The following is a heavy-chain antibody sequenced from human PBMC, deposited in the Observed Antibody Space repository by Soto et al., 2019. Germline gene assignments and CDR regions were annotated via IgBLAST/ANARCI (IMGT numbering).Heavy chain of an antibody. Sequence: EVQLVESGGGLVKPGGSLRLSCAASGFTFSSYSMNWVRQAPGKGLEWVSSISSSSSYIYYADSVKGRFTISRDNAKNSLYLQMNSLRAEDTAVYYCARVLRAPDTAMVHPYWGQGTLVTVSS. CDR1: GFTFSSYS. J-gene: IGHJ4*02. CDR3: ARVLRAPDTAMVHPY. D-gene: IGHD5-18*01. V-gene: IGHV3-21*01. CDR2: ISSSSSYI.